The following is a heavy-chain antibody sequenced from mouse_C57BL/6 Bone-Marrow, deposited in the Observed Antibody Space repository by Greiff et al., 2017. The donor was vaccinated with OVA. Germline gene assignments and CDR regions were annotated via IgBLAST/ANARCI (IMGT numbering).Heavy chain of an antibody. Sequence: VQLQQPGAELVKPGASVKLSCKASGYTFTSYWMHWVKQRPGRGLEWIGRIDPNSGGTKYNEKFTSKATLTVDKPSSTAYMQLSSLTSEDSAVYYCARFEAIYYDYDGFAYWGQGTLVTVSA. CDR1: GYTFTSYW. J-gene: IGHJ3*01. CDR2: IDPNSGGT. V-gene: IGHV1-72*01. CDR3: ARFEAIYYDYDGFAY. D-gene: IGHD2-4*01.